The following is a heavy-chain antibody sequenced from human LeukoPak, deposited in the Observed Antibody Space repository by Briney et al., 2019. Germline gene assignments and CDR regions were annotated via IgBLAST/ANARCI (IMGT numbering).Heavy chain of an antibody. CDR1: GFPFDRYA. V-gene: IGHV3-23*01. CDR3: AKMGLTSGRPIDY. Sequence: GGSLRLSCAASGFPFDRYAMTWVRQAPGKGLEWVVGISGNGGTIYYADSVKGRFSVSRDNSKNMLYLQMASLRAEDTALYFCAKMGLTSGRPIDYWGQGTLVTVSA. D-gene: IGHD3-16*01. CDR2: ISGNGGTI. J-gene: IGHJ4*02.